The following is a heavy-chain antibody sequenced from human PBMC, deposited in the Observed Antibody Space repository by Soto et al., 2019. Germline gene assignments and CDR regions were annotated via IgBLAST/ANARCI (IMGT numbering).Heavy chain of an antibody. D-gene: IGHD3-3*01. J-gene: IGHJ4*02. Sequence: SETLSLTCTVSGGSISSSSYYWGWIRQPPGKGLEWIGSIYYSGSTYYNPSLKSRVTISVDTSKNQFSLKLGSVTAADTAVYYCARLAGYDFWSGYYIEYTSLFDYWGQGTLVTVSS. V-gene: IGHV4-39*01. CDR3: ARLAGYDFWSGYYIEYTSLFDY. CDR1: GGSISSSSYY. CDR2: IYYSGST.